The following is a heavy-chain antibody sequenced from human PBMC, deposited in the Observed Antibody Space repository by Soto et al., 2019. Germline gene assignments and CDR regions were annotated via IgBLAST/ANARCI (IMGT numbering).Heavy chain of an antibody. J-gene: IGHJ5*02. Sequence: SVKVSCTASGCTFSSYAISWARQAPGQGLGWIGGIIPIFGTANSSQNFQGRVTITADKSTSTAYMELSSLRSEDTAVYYCARDRGSSGNWFDPWGQGTLVTV. D-gene: IGHD6-6*01. CDR3: ARDRGSSGNWFDP. V-gene: IGHV1-69*06. CDR2: IIPIFGTA. CDR1: GCTFSSYA.